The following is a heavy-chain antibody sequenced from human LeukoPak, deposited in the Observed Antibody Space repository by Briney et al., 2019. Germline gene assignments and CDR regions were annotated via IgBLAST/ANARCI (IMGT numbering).Heavy chain of an antibody. Sequence: GASVKVSCKASGYTFTSYGISWVRQAPGQGLEWMGWINPNSGGTNYAQKFQGRVTMTRDTSISTAYMELSRLRSDDTAVYYCARDPAVLLDSWIQLWPTDAFDIWGQGTMVTVSS. J-gene: IGHJ3*02. CDR2: INPNSGGT. D-gene: IGHD5-18*01. CDR3: ARDPAVLLDSWIQLWPTDAFDI. V-gene: IGHV1-2*02. CDR1: GYTFTSYG.